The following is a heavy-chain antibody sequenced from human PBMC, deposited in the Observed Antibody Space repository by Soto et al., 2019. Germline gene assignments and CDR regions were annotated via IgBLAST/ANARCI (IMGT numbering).Heavy chain of an antibody. J-gene: IGHJ6*04. V-gene: IGHV1-18*01. D-gene: IGHD2-15*01. CDR1: GNSFSSNV. CDR3: ARGGDSGSYTCDMDV. Sequence: HLVQSGAELKKPGASVKISCRASGNSFSSNVIGWVRQAPGQGLEWMSWISASTGDTNYAQKFRGRVPVTTATSTSTVYMEMRGLPSDDSAGYYCARGGDSGSYTCDMDVWGKGTAVTVSS. CDR2: ISASTGDT.